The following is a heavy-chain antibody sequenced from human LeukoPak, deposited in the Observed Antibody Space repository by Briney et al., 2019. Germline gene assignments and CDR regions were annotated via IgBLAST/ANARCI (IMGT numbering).Heavy chain of an antibody. CDR1: GYTFTSYY. Sequence: ASVKVSCKASGYTFTSYYMHWVRQAPGQGLEWMGIINPSGGSTSYAQKFQGRVTMTRDTSTSTVYMELSSLRSDDTAVYYCARVRLSYYDSSGYYYGGYFDYWGQGTLVTVSS. D-gene: IGHD3-22*01. CDR3: ARVRLSYYDSSGYYYGGYFDY. CDR2: INPSGGST. J-gene: IGHJ4*02. V-gene: IGHV1-46*01.